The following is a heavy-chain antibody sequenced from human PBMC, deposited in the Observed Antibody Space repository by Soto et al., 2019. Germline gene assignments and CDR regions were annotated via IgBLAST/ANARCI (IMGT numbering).Heavy chain of an antibody. J-gene: IGHJ1*01. CDR1: GFTFSSYA. CDR3: AKGLRFMEH. V-gene: IGHV3-30-3*02. Sequence: AGGSLRLYCVASGFTFSSYALHWVRQAPGKGLEWVALISNDGMNTFYADSVKGRMTVSRDKAEKTMYLQMNSLTAEDTAVYYCAKGLRFMEHWGQGTVVTVSS. CDR2: ISNDGMNT. D-gene: IGHD1-1*01.